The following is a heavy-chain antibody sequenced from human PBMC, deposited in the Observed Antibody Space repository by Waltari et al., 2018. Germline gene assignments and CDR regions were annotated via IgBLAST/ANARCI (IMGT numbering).Heavy chain of an antibody. CDR2: IKQDGSET. CDR3: ARDHVFRGDFWSGYYDS. J-gene: IGHJ4*02. Sequence: VRQAPGKGLEWVANIKQDGSETYYADSLKGRFTISRDNAKNSLYLQMNSLRAEDTALYYCARDHVFRGDFWSGYYDSWGQGTLVTVSS. D-gene: IGHD3-3*01. V-gene: IGHV3-7*01.